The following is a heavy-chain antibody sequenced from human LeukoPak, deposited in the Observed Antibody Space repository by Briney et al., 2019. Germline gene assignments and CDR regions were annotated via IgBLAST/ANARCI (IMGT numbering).Heavy chain of an antibody. J-gene: IGHJ4*02. Sequence: GGSLRLSCAASGFTFSSYSMNGVRQAPGKGLEWLSYISPSGNTKYYADSVKGRFTISRDNAKNSLWLQMNSLRDEDTAVYYCARATPVFDYWGQGALVTVSS. V-gene: IGHV3-48*02. CDR3: ARATPVFDY. CDR1: GFTFSSYS. CDR2: ISPSGNTK.